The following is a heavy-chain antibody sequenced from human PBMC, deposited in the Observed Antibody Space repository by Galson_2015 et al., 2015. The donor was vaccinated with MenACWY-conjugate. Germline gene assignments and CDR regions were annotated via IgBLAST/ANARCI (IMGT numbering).Heavy chain of an antibody. V-gene: IGHV3-7*03. D-gene: IGHD6-19*01. CDR1: GFTFSSYW. CDR3: ARDRSEKWPVPRRLTDV. Sequence: SLRLSCAASGFTFSSYWMSWVRQAPGKGLEWVANIKQDGSEKYYVDSVKARFTISRDNAKNSLSLQMNSLRAEDTAVYYCARDRSEKWPVPRRLTDVWGQGTTVTVSS. J-gene: IGHJ6*02. CDR2: IKQDGSEK.